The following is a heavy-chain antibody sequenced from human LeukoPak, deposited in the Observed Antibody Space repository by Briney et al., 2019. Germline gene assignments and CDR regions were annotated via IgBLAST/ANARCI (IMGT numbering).Heavy chain of an antibody. Sequence: PGGFLRLSCAASGFTFSDEYMSWIRQAPGKGLEWVSYISNSGSYTNYADSVKGRFTISRDNPKNSLYLQMNSLRAADTAVYYCARSRGAGPGAYFDYWGQGTLITVSS. V-gene: IGHV3-11*03. CDR2: ISNSGSYT. CDR3: ARSRGAGPGAYFDY. J-gene: IGHJ4*02. CDR1: GFTFSDEY. D-gene: IGHD6-19*01.